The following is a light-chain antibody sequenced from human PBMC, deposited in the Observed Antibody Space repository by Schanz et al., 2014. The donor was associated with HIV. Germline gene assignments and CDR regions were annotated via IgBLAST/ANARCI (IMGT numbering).Light chain of an antibody. CDR1: QSVSSSY. Sequence: EIVLTQSPGTLSLSPGERATLSCRASQSVSSSYLAWYQQKPGQAPRLLIYDASNRAAGIPDRFSGGESGTGFTLTISRVEPEDYAVYVCQQYGSPPWTFGQGTRVEVK. CDR2: DAS. CDR3: QQYGSPPWT. V-gene: IGKV3-20*01. J-gene: IGKJ1*01.